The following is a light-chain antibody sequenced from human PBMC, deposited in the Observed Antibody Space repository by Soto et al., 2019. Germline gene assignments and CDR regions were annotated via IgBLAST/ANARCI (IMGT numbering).Light chain of an antibody. CDR2: GAS. V-gene: IGKV3-15*01. J-gene: IGKJ1*01. Sequence: EIVMTQSPATLSVSPGERATLSCRASQSVSSNLAWYQQKPGQAPRLLSYGASTRATGIPVRFSGSGSATEFTLTSNSLPSEDLAIYYCLQYSSWPQPFGQRPPVEI. CDR1: QSVSSN. CDR3: LQYSSWPQP.